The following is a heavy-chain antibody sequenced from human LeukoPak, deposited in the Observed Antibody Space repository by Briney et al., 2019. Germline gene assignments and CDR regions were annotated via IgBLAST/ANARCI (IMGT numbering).Heavy chain of an antibody. V-gene: IGHV4-59*01. CDR3: ARDRRGSYDTFDL. D-gene: IGHD1-26*01. CDR1: GASINGYF. J-gene: IGHJ3*01. CDR2: VSHTGAT. Sequence: KPSETLSLTCSVSGASINGYFWNWVRQTPEKRLDWIGYVSHTGATTSNPTLKSRVSITIDTSKSQISLTMTSVTAADSALYYCARDRRGSYDTFDLWGPGTIVSVS.